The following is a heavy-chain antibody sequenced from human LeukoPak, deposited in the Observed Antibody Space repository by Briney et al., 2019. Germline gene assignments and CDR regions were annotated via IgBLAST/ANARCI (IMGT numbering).Heavy chain of an antibody. J-gene: IGHJ3*02. CDR3: ARGFTYSSGWYSSGDAFDI. CDR1: GYTFTGYY. CDR2: INPNSGGT. V-gene: IGHV1-2*04. Sequence: ASVKVSCEASGYTFTGYYMHWVQQAPGQGREWMGWINPNSGGTNYAQKFQGWVTMTRDTSISTAYMELSRLRSDDTAVYYCARGFTYSSGWYSSGDAFDIWGQGTMVTVSS. D-gene: IGHD6-19*01.